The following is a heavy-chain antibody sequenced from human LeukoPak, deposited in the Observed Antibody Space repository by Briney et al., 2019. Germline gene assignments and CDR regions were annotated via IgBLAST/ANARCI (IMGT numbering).Heavy chain of an antibody. D-gene: IGHD1-26*01. V-gene: IGHV3-23*01. CDR2: IIGSGDST. CDR3: AKERRETSGSYYGTFES. Sequence: GGSLRLSCAVSGFTFSNYALSWVRQSPGKGLEWVSTIIGSGDSTAYADSVKGRFTISRDNSKNTLFLQMNSLRAEDTALYYCAKERRETSGSYYGTFESWGRGTLVTVSS. J-gene: IGHJ4*02. CDR1: GFTFSNYA.